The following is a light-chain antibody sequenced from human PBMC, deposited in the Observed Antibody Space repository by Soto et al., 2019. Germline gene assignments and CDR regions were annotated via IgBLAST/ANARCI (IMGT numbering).Light chain of an antibody. CDR2: GTS. Sequence: DIQMTQSPSSLSASVGDIVTITCRASQTIGNDLNWYQQKPGKAPKLLVYGTSSLQSGVPSRFSGRGSGTDFTLTINSLRPDDFAVYYCQQGYKTPYTFGRGTKVDIQ. CDR3: QQGYKTPYT. J-gene: IGKJ2*01. V-gene: IGKV1-39*01. CDR1: QTIGND.